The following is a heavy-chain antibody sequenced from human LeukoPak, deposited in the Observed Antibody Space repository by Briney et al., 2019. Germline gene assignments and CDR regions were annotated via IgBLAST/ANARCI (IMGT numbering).Heavy chain of an antibody. CDR3: AKHSDWNKYYFDY. Sequence: GGSLRLSCAASGFTVSSNFMSWVRQAPGKGLEWVSMIYSGGNTYYTDSVKGRFTISRDNSKNTLDLQMNSLRAEDTALYYCAKHSDWNKYYFDYWGQGTLVSVSS. D-gene: IGHD1/OR15-1a*01. CDR1: GFTVSSNF. J-gene: IGHJ4*02. V-gene: IGHV3-66*04. CDR2: IYSGGNT.